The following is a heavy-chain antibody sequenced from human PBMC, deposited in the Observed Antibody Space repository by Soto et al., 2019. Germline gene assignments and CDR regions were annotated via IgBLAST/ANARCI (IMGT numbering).Heavy chain of an antibody. V-gene: IGHV5-51*01. Sequence: HGESLKISCKGSGYSFTSYWIGWVRQMPGKGLEWMGIIYPGDSDTRYSPSFQGQVTISADKSISTAYLQWSSLKASDTAMYYCARSPSGYYYSNYYYYGMDVWGQGTTVTVSS. CDR1: GYSFTSYW. J-gene: IGHJ6*02. CDR2: IYPGDSDT. D-gene: IGHD3-22*01. CDR3: ARSPSGYYYSNYYYYGMDV.